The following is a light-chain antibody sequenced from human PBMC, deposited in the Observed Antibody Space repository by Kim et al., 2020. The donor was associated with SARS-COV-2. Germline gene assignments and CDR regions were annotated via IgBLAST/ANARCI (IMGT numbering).Light chain of an antibody. V-gene: IGKV3-20*01. CDR2: GAS. J-gene: IGKJ1*01. CDR1: QSVSSNY. Sequence: SPGERATHSCRASQSVSSNYLAWYQQKPGQAPRLLIYGASSRDTGIPDRFSGNGSGTDFTLIISRLEPEDFTVYYCQQYGSSPRTFGQGTKVDIK. CDR3: QQYGSSPRT.